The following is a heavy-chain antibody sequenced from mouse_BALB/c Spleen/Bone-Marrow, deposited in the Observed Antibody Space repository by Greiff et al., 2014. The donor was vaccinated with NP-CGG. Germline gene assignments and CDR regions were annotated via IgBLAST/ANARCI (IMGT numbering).Heavy chain of an antibody. Sequence: QVQLKDSGPGLVAPSQSLSISCTVSGFSLTSYGVHWVRQPPGKGLEWLGVIWADGSTNYNSALMSRLSISKDNSKSQVFLKMNSLQTDDTAIYYCARITTATGAMDYWGQGTSVTVSS. CDR3: ARITTATGAMDY. D-gene: IGHD1-2*01. CDR1: GFSLTSYG. J-gene: IGHJ4*01. CDR2: IWADGST. V-gene: IGHV2-9*02.